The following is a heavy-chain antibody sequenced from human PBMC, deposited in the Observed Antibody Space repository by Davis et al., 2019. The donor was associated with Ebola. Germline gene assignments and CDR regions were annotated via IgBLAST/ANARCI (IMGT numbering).Heavy chain of an antibody. CDR1: GYTFTSYY. V-gene: IGHV1-46*01. CDR2: INPSGGST. D-gene: IGHD2-2*02. Sequence: ASVQVSCNASGYTFTSYYMHWVRQAPGQGLEWMGIINPSGGSTSYAQKFQGRVTMTRDTSTSTVYMELSSLRSEDTAVYYCARSVRLPAAIPGAYYYYGMDVWGQGTTVTVSS. CDR3: ARSVRLPAAIPGAYYYYGMDV. J-gene: IGHJ6*02.